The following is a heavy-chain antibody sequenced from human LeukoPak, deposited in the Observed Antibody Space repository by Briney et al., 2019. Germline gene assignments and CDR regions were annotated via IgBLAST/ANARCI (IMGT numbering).Heavy chain of an antibody. Sequence: PGGSLRLSCAASGFTVSSNYMSWVRQAPGKGLEWVSVIYSGGSTYYADSVKGRFTISRHNSKNTLYLQMNSLRAEDTAVYYCASTEKIYCSSTSCSSRDYYGVDVWGQGTTVTVSS. CDR1: GFTVSSNY. V-gene: IGHV3-53*04. CDR3: ASTEKIYCSSTSCSSRDYYGVDV. D-gene: IGHD2-2*01. J-gene: IGHJ6*02. CDR2: IYSGGST.